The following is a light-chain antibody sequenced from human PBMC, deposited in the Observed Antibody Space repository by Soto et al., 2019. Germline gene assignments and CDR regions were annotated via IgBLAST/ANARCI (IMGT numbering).Light chain of an antibody. V-gene: IGLV2-14*01. Sequence: QSVLTQPASVSGSPGQSITISCTGTSSDVGGYNYVSWYQQHPGKAPKLMIYDVSNRPSGVSSRFSGSKSGNTASLTISGLQAEDEADYYSSSYTTSSPHVVFGGGTKLTVL. CDR3: SSYTTSSPHVV. CDR2: DVS. J-gene: IGLJ2*01. CDR1: SSDVGGYNY.